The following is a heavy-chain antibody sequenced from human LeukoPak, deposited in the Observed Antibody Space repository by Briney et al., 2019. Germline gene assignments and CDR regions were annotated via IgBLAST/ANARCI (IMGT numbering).Heavy chain of an antibody. CDR3: ARGHGDKYCTNGVCPSDYYYYMDV. J-gene: IGHJ6*03. CDR2: INWNGGST. D-gene: IGHD2-8*01. V-gene: IGHV3-20*04. CDR1: GFTFSSYW. Sequence: GGSLRLSCAASGFTFSSYWMSWVRQAPGKGLEWVSGINWNGGSTGYADSVKGRFTISRDNAKNSLYLQMNSLRAEDTALYYCARGHGDKYCTNGVCPSDYYYYMDVWGKGTTVTVSS.